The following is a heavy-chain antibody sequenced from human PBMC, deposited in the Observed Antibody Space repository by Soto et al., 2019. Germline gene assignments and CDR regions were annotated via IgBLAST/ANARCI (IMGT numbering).Heavy chain of an antibody. J-gene: IGHJ4*02. CDR1: GYTFSNYG. CDR3: ARDQECNLDY. V-gene: IGHV1-18*01. D-gene: IGHD3-3*01. CDR2: IYIDDT. Sequence: QVQLVQSGAEVKKPGASVKVSCKASGYTFSNYGFSWLRQAPGQGLEWMGWIYIDDTKYAQNLQGRVTMTTDTATSTIYMELRSLTSDDTAVYYCARDQECNLDYAGQGTLVTVAA.